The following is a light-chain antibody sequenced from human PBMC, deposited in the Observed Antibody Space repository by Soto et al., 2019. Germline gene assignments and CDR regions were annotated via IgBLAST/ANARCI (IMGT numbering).Light chain of an antibody. J-gene: IGLJ1*01. V-gene: IGLV1-40*01. Sequence: QSVLTQPPSVSGAPGQRVTISCTGSSSNIGAGYDVHWYQQLPGTAPKLLIYGNSNRPSWVPDRFSGSKSGTSASLAITGLQAEDEADYYCQSYDSSLSGKVFGTGTKVTVL. CDR3: QSYDSSLSGKV. CDR1: SSNIGAGYD. CDR2: GNS.